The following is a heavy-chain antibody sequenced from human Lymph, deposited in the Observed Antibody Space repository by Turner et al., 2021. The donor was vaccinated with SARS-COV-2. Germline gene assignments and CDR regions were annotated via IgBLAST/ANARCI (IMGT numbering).Heavy chain of an antibody. CDR3: ERSRDLKSMVRGVDPFDY. CDR2: INPNSGCR. J-gene: IGHJ4*01. V-gene: IGHV1-2*02. CDR1: SYTFTACY. D-gene: IGHD3-10*01. Sequence: QVQLVQSGAEVKKLGAVAKVACMASSYTFTACYMHWVRRGPGQGLECMGWINPNSGCRNHAQKFQGRDSMTRNTSNTTTNMELSKLRSDDTAEYDCERSRDLKSMVRGVDPFDYWGQGTMVTVSS.